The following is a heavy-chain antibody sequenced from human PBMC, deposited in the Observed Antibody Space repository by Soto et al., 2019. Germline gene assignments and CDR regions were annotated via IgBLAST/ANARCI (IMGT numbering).Heavy chain of an antibody. D-gene: IGHD3-22*01. CDR2: FHYSGST. CDR1: GGSISSYY. V-gene: IGHV4-59*01. CDR3: ARAYYDASGYGLDP. J-gene: IGHJ5*02. Sequence: SETLSLTCTVSGGSISSYYWSWIRQPPGKGLKWIGYFHYSGSTNYNPSLKSRVTISVDTSKNQFSLSLNSVTAADTAVYYCARAYYDASGYGLDPWGQGTLVTVSS.